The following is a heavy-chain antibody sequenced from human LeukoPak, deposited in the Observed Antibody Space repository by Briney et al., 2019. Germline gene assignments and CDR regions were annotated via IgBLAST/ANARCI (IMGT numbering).Heavy chain of an antibody. CDR1: GFTFSSYG. V-gene: IGHV3-30*02. J-gene: IGHJ4*02. D-gene: IGHD3-3*01. Sequence: GGSLTLSCGASGFTFSSYGMHWVRQAPGKGREGVAFIRYDGSNKYYADSVKGRFTISRDNSKNTLYLQMNSMRAEDTAVYYCAKEDYGPTYYDFWPGDYWGQGTLVTVSS. CDR2: IRYDGSNK. CDR3: AKEDYGPTYYDFWPGDY.